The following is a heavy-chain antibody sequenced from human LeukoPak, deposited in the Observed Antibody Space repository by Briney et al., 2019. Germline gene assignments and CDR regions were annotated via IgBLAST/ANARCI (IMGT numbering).Heavy chain of an antibody. Sequence: GGSLRLSCAASGYTFSSYAMSWVRQAQRKGLEWVSAISAIGGSTYYADSVKDRLTISRDNSKNTLYLQMNSLTDEDTAVCYCVLSPIAAAGGSPPLAPFDYWGQGTLVTVSS. CDR3: VLSPIAAAGGSPPLAPFDY. V-gene: IGHV3-23*01. D-gene: IGHD6-13*01. CDR2: ISAIGGST. CDR1: GYTFSSYA. J-gene: IGHJ4*02.